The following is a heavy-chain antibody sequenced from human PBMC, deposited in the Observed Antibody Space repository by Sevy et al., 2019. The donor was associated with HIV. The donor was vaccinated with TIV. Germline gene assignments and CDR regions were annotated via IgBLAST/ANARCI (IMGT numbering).Heavy chain of an antibody. D-gene: IGHD1-26*01. CDR1: GFTFNEAW. Sequence: GGSLRLSCAASGFTFNEAWMSWVRRAPGKGLEWVGRIKSRHDGGTIDYAAPVKGRFTISRDDSTDMLYLQMDRLTSEDTAVYYCTKGIVGATWDWYDPWGQGTLVTVSS. CDR3: TKGIVGATWDWYDP. CDR2: IKSRHDGGTI. V-gene: IGHV3-15*01. J-gene: IGHJ5*02.